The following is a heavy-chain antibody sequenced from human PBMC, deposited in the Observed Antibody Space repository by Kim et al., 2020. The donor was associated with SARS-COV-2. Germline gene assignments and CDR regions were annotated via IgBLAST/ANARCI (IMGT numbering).Heavy chain of an antibody. V-gene: IGHV3-66*01. CDR3: AREKVTTVTLTDY. D-gene: IGHD4-17*01. Sequence: YAESVKGIFTISRDNSKNTLYLQMNSLRAEDTAVYYCAREKVTTVTLTDYWGQGTLVTVSS. J-gene: IGHJ4*02.